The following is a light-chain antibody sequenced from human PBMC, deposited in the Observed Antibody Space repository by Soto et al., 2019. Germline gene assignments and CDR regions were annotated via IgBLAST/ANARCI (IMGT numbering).Light chain of an antibody. Sequence: DIPMTQSPSSLSASVGDRVTISCRASQNISSFLYWYHQKPGKAPKLLIYTTSTLQSGVPSRFSGTGSGTDFTLTINSLQPEDFATYYCQQTYSTPRTFGQGTEVEIK. V-gene: IGKV1-39*01. CDR1: QNISSF. CDR3: QQTYSTPRT. CDR2: TTS. J-gene: IGKJ1*01.